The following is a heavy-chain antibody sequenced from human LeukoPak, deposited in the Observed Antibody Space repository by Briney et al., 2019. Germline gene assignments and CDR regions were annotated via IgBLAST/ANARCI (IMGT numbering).Heavy chain of an antibody. Sequence: SETLSLTCAVYGGSFSGYYWSWIRQPPGKGLEWIGEINHSGSTNYNPPLKSRVTISVDTSKNQFSLKLSSVTAADTAVYYCARGYPERRHFDYWGQGTLVTVSS. V-gene: IGHV4-34*01. J-gene: IGHJ4*02. D-gene: IGHD1-14*01. CDR2: INHSGST. CDR3: ARGYPERRHFDY. CDR1: GGSFSGYY.